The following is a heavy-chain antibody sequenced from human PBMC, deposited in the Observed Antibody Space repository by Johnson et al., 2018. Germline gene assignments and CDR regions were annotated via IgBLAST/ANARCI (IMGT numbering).Heavy chain of an antibody. V-gene: IGHV3-33*01. CDR3: ARARMPYGDYLEYFQH. Sequence: EGLGQSGGGVVQPGRSLRLCCAASEFTFSTYGMHWVRQAPGKGLEWVAVIGYDGSNKHYADSVKGRFTISRDNSKNTLYLQMNRLRAEDTAVYYCARARMPYGDYLEYFQHWGQGTLVTVSS. CDR1: EFTFSTYG. CDR2: IGYDGSNK. J-gene: IGHJ1*01. D-gene: IGHD4-17*01.